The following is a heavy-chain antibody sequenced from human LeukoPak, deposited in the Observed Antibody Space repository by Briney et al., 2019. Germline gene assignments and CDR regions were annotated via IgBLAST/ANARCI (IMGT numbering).Heavy chain of an antibody. Sequence: GASVKVSCKASGYTFTSYDINWVRQAPGQGLEWMGWMNPNSGNTGYAQKFQGRVTMTRNTSISTAYMELSSLRSEDTAVYYCAREYDFWSGYRYNWFDPWGQGTLVTVSP. CDR3: AREYDFWSGYRYNWFDP. J-gene: IGHJ5*02. CDR1: GYTFTSYD. CDR2: MNPNSGNT. D-gene: IGHD3-3*01. V-gene: IGHV1-8*01.